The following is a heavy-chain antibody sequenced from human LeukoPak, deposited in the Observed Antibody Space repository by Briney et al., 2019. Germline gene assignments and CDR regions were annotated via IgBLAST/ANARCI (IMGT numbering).Heavy chain of an antibody. Sequence: SETLSLTCAVYGGSFSGYYWSWIRQPPGKGLEWIGEINHSGSTNYNPSLKSRVTISVDTSKNQFSLKLSSVTAADTAVYYCARLLESPRGNNYYFDYWGQGTLVTVSS. CDR1: GGSFSGYY. CDR2: INHSGST. D-gene: IGHD1-20*01. CDR3: ARLLESPRGNNYYFDY. V-gene: IGHV4-34*01. J-gene: IGHJ4*02.